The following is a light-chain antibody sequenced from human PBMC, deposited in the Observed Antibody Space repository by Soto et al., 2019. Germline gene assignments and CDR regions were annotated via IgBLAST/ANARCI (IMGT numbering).Light chain of an antibody. V-gene: IGLV2-8*01. CDR3: LSYAGNGYWV. CDR2: EVS. Sequence: QSVLTQPPSASGSLGQSVTISCTGSSTDVGGYNHVSWYQHHPGKAPKLIIYEVSERPSGVPHRFSGSKSGNTASLTVSGLQGEDEADYCCLSYAGNGYWVFGGGTKVTVL. J-gene: IGLJ3*02. CDR1: STDVGGYNH.